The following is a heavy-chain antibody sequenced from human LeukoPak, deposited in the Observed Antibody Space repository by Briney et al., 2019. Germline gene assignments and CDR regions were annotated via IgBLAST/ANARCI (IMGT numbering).Heavy chain of an antibody. V-gene: IGHV3-9*01. CDR3: AKPHYYDSSGYYYDY. CDR1: GFTFSSYA. CDR2: ISWNSGSI. D-gene: IGHD3-22*01. J-gene: IGHJ4*02. Sequence: GGSLRLSCAASGFTFSSYAMNWVRQAPGKGLEWVSGISWNSGSIGYADSVKGRFTISRDNAKNSLYLQMNSLRAEDTALYYCAKPHYYDSSGYYYDYWGQGTLVTVSS.